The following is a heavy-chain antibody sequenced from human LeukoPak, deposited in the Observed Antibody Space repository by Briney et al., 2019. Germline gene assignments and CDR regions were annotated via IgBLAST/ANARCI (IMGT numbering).Heavy chain of an antibody. Sequence: PGGSLRLSCAASKFSFSSYWMHWVRQAPGKGLVWVSRINSDGSRTNYADSVKGRFTISRDNAKNTLYLQMSSLRAEDTAVYYCARVLTGSWDWFDPGGQGTLVTVSS. CDR1: KFSFSSYW. V-gene: IGHV3-74*01. D-gene: IGHD2-8*02. J-gene: IGHJ5*02. CDR3: ARVLTGSWDWFDP. CDR2: INSDGSRT.